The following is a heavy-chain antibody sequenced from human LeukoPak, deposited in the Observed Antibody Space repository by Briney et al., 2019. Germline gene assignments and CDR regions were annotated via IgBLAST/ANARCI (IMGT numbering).Heavy chain of an antibody. J-gene: IGHJ4*02. D-gene: IGHD3-22*01. CDR2: IYYSGST. CDR3: ARQGRNYYDSSGYHGAY. Sequence: PSETLSLTCTVSGGSISSSSCYWGWIRQPPGKGLEWIGSIYYSGSTYYNPSLKSRVTISVDTSKNQFSLKLSSVTAADTAVYYCARQGRNYYDSSGYHGAYWGQGTLVTVSS. V-gene: IGHV4-39*01. CDR1: GGSISSSSCY.